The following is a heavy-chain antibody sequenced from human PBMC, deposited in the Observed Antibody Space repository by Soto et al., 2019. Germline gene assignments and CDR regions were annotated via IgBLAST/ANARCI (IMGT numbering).Heavy chain of an antibody. D-gene: IGHD3-10*01. CDR3: VRQGIGFLHGLVDV. V-gene: IGHV4-59*08. CDR2: VYDTWST. CDR1: SGPSKSHN. J-gene: IGHJ6*01. Sequence: QVQVQQSGPGLVKPSETLSLTCTVSSGPSKSHNWGWIRQPPGRGLEWIGYVYDTWSTSYNPSLKSRVXXSADTSTHRISLTLRFVTAADTAVYYCVRQGIGFLHGLVDVWGQGTTVIVSS.